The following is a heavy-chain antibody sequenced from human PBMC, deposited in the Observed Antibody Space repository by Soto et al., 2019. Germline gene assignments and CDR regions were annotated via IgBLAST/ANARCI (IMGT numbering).Heavy chain of an antibody. CDR3: ASRPVVPAAMLGHYYYGMDV. V-gene: IGHV5-10-1*01. D-gene: IGHD2-2*01. Sequence: GESLKISCKGSGYSFTSYWISWVRQMPGKGLEWMGRIDPSDSYTNYSPSFQGHVTISADKSISTAYLQWSSLKASDTAMYYCASRPVVPAAMLGHYYYGMDVWGQGTTVTVSS. J-gene: IGHJ6*02. CDR2: IDPSDSYT. CDR1: GYSFTSYW.